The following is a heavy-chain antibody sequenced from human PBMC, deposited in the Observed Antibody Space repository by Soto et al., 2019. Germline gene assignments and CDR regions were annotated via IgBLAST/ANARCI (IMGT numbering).Heavy chain of an antibody. CDR2: IWYDGSNT. D-gene: IGHD3-10*01. CDR1: GFPFSTYG. Sequence: QVHLVESGGGVVQPGRSLRLSCAASGFPFSTYGMHWVRQAPGKGLEWVAVIWYDGSNTYYIDSVKGRFTISRDNSKNTLYLKMNSLRAEDTAVYYCARDRFLMLRGAPDALDIWGQGTMVTVSS. CDR3: ARDRFLMLRGAPDALDI. V-gene: IGHV3-33*01. J-gene: IGHJ3*02.